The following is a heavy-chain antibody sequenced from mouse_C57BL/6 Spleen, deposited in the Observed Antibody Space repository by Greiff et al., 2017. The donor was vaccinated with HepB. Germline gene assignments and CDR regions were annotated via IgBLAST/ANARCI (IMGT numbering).Heavy chain of an antibody. D-gene: IGHD1-1*01. V-gene: IGHV1-15*01. Sequence: QVQLQQSGAELVRPGASVTLSCKASGYPFTDYEMHWVKQTPVHGLEWIGAIDPETGGTAYNQKFKGKAILTADKSSSTAYMELRSLTSEDSAVYYCTRSRYYGSSPYYAMDYWGQGTSVTVSS. CDR3: TRSRYYGSSPYYAMDY. CDR1: GYPFTDYE. CDR2: IDPETGGT. J-gene: IGHJ4*01.